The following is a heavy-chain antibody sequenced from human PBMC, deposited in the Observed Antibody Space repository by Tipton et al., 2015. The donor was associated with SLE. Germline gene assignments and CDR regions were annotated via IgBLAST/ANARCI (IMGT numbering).Heavy chain of an antibody. CDR2: ISYDGSNK. CDR3: AREGIVATWALDY. V-gene: IGHV3-30*04. CDR1: GFTFSSYA. J-gene: IGHJ4*02. Sequence: RSLRLSCAASGFTFSSYAMHWVRQAPGKGLEWVAVISYDGSNKYYADSVKGRFTISRDNSKNTLYLQMNSLRAEDTAVYYCAREGIVATWALDYWGQGTLVTVSS. D-gene: IGHD5-12*01.